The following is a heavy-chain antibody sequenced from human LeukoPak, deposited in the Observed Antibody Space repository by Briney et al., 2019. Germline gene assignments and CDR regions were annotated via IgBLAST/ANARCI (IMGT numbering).Heavy chain of an antibody. Sequence: SETLSLTCTVSGGSISSYYWSWIRQPAGKGLEWIGRIYTSGSTNYNPSLKSRVTMSVGTSKNQFSLKLSSVTAADTAVYYCARDKYYYGSETIWFDPWGQGTLVTVSS. CDR1: GGSISSYY. CDR3: ARDKYYYGSETIWFDP. CDR2: IYTSGST. D-gene: IGHD3-10*01. V-gene: IGHV4-4*07. J-gene: IGHJ5*02.